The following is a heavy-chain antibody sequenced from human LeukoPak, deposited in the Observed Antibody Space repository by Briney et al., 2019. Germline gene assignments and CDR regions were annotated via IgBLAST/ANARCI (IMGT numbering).Heavy chain of an antibody. CDR3: ARVSQRGYSFDY. CDR2: IYNVDST. D-gene: IGHD5-18*01. Sequence: PGGSLRLSCAASGFTVITTYMSWVRQAPGKGLEWVSIIYNVDSTYYSDSVKGRSTISRHNSRNTLYLQMNSLSVEDTAVYYCARVSQRGYSFDYWGQGTLVTVSS. CDR1: GFTVITTY. J-gene: IGHJ4*02. V-gene: IGHV3-53*04.